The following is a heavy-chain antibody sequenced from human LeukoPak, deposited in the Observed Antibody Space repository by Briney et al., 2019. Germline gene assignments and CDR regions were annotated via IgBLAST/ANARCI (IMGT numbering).Heavy chain of an antibody. D-gene: IGHD4-23*01. CDR3: ARDNSIHERGWWFDP. CDR2: INPRGTST. Sequence: SVKVSCKASGYSFTSHYMHWLRQAPGQGLEWMGLINPRGTSTIYAEKFQGRIIMTRDMSTTTDYMELSSLKSDDTAVYYCARDNSIHERGWWFDPWGQGTLVTVSS. V-gene: IGHV1-46*01. CDR1: GYSFTSHY. J-gene: IGHJ5*02.